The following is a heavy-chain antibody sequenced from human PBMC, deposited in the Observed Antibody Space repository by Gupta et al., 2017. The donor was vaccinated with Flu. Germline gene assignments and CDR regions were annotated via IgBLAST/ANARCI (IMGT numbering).Heavy chain of an antibody. D-gene: IGHD3-3*01. Sequence: EVQPVESGGGLVQPGRSLRLSCTASGFTFGDYAMSWFRQAPGKGLEWVGFIRSKAYGGTTEYAASVKGRFTISRDDSKSIAYLQMNSLKTENTAVYYCTRDPDYTIFGVDRFDYWGQGTLVTVSS. V-gene: IGHV3-49*03. CDR1: GFTFGDYA. CDR3: TRDPDYTIFGVDRFDY. J-gene: IGHJ4*02. CDR2: IRSKAYGGTT.